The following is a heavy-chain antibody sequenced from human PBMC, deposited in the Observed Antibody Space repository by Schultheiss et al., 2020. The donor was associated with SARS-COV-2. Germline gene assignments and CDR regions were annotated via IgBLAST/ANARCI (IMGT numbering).Heavy chain of an antibody. CDR2: ISAYNGNT. Sequence: SVKVSCKASGGTFSSYAISWVRQAPGQGLEWMGWISAYNGNTNYAQKFQGRVTITADESTSTAYMELSSLRSEDTAVYYCARDHCSSTSCYLGGWFDPWGQGTLVTVSS. D-gene: IGHD2-2*01. V-gene: IGHV1-69*13. CDR3: ARDHCSSTSCYLGGWFDP. J-gene: IGHJ5*02. CDR1: GGTFSSYA.